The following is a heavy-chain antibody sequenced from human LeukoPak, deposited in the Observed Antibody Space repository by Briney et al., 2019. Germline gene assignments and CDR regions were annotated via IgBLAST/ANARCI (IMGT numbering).Heavy chain of an antibody. Sequence: GGSLRLSCAASGFTFSSYEMNWVRQAPGKGLEWVSYISSSGSTIYYADSVKGRFTISRDNAKNSLYLQMNSLRAEDTAVYYCAREKGTAMVDYWGQGTLVTVSS. CDR3: AREKGTAMVDY. J-gene: IGHJ4*02. D-gene: IGHD5-18*01. CDR2: ISSSGSTI. CDR1: GFTFSSYE. V-gene: IGHV3-48*03.